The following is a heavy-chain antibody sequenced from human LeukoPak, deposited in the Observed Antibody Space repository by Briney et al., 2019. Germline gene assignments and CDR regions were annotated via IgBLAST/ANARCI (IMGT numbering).Heavy chain of an antibody. J-gene: IGHJ6*02. Sequence: GRSLRLSCAASGFTFSSYGMHWVRQAPGKGLEWVAVISYDGSNKYYADSVKDRFTISRDNSKNTLYLQMSSLRAEDTAVYYCARGHLSHPVWMDVWGQGTTVTVSS. CDR3: ARGHLSHPVWMDV. CDR2: ISYDGSNK. V-gene: IGHV3-30*03. D-gene: IGHD3-16*01. CDR1: GFTFSSYG.